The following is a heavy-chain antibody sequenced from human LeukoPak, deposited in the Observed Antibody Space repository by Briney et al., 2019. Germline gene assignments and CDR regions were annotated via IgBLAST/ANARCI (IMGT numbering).Heavy chain of an antibody. J-gene: IGHJ3*02. CDR2: IIPIFGTA. Sequence: SLKVSCKASGGTFSSYAISWVRQAPGQGLEWMGGIIPIFGTANYAQKFQGRVTITTDESTSTAYMELSSLRSEDTAVYYCASQTGTTRGHDAFDIWGQGTMVTVSS. D-gene: IGHD1-1*01. CDR1: GGTFSSYA. CDR3: ASQTGTTRGHDAFDI. V-gene: IGHV1-69*05.